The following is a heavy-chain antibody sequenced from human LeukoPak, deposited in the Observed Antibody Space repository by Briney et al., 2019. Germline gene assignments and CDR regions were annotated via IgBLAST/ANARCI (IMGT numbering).Heavy chain of an antibody. CDR2: TNRDGSAQ. Sequence: GGSLRLSCSASGFTFSSYWMSWVRQAPGKGLEWMANTNRDGSAQNYVDSVKGRFTVSRDNAKDSLFLEMNSLRAEDTALYFCARDGIPTYAFDIWGQGTMVTVSP. D-gene: IGHD1-26*01. CDR1: GFTFSSYW. CDR3: ARDGIPTYAFDI. V-gene: IGHV3-7*01. J-gene: IGHJ3*02.